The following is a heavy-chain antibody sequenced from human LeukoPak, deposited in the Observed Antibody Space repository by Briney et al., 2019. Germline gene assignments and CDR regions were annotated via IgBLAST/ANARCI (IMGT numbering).Heavy chain of an antibody. CDR1: GFTFSDYY. Sequence: GGSLRLSCAASGFTFSDYYMSWIRQAPGKGLEWVSCISSTGSTIYYADSVKGRFTISRDNAKNSLYLQMNSLRAEDTAVYYCARSNWGTYSSGWYYFDYWGQGTLVTVSS. J-gene: IGHJ4*02. CDR3: ARSNWGTYSSGWYYFDY. D-gene: IGHD6-19*01. CDR2: ISSTGSTI. V-gene: IGHV3-11*04.